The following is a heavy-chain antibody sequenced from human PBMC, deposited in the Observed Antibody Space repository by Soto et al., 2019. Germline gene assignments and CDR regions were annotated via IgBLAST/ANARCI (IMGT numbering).Heavy chain of an antibody. CDR2: ISAYNGNT. J-gene: IGHJ3*02. Sequence: ASVTVSCQASGYTFTSYGISWVRQAPGQGLEWMGWISAYNGNTSHAQKLQGRVTMTTDTSTSTAYMELRSLRSDDTAVYYCARDLGCSGGSCYSPDAFDIWGQGTMVTVSS. CDR3: ARDLGCSGGSCYSPDAFDI. V-gene: IGHV1-18*01. D-gene: IGHD2-15*01. CDR1: GYTFTSYG.